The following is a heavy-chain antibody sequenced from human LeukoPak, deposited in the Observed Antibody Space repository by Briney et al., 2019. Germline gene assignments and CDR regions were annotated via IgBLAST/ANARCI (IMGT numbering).Heavy chain of an antibody. CDR1: GYTFTGYY. CDR3: ARPRYCNSGTYSNNFDY. CDR2: NNPNSGVT. D-gene: IGHD2/OR15-2a*01. J-gene: IGHJ4*02. Sequence: ASVKVSCKASGYTFTGYYIHWVRQAPGQGLEWMGWNNPNSGVTHYAQKFQDRVTMTRDTSISTAYMELSSLTYDDTAIYYCARPRYCNSGTYSNNFDYWGQGTLVTVSS. V-gene: IGHV1-2*02.